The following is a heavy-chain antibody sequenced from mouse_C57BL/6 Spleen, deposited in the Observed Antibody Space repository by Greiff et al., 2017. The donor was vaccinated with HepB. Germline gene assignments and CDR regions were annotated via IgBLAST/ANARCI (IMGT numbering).Heavy chain of an antibody. CDR1: GYAFSSSW. D-gene: IGHD1-2*01. Sequence: VKLQESGPELVKPGASVKISCKASGYAFSSSWMNWVKQRPGKGLEWIGRIYPGDGDTNYNGKFKGKATLTADKSSSTAYMQLSSLTSEDSAVYFCARSATAYYFDYWGQGTTLTVSS. CDR2: IYPGDGDT. J-gene: IGHJ2*01. CDR3: ARSATAYYFDY. V-gene: IGHV1-82*01.